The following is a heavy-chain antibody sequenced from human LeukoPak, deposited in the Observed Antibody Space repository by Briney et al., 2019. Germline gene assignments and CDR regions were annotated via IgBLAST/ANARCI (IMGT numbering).Heavy chain of an antibody. CDR1: GGSISSGGYY. CDR2: INHSGST. Sequence: SETLSLTCTVSGGSISSGGYYWSWIRQPPGKGLEWIGEINHSGSTNYNPSLKSRVTISVDTSKNQFSLKLSSVTAADTAVYYCARTTWMEGSLQQWYFDYWGQGTLVTVSS. CDR3: ARTTWMEGSLQQWYFDY. J-gene: IGHJ4*02. V-gene: IGHV4-39*07. D-gene: IGHD1-1*01.